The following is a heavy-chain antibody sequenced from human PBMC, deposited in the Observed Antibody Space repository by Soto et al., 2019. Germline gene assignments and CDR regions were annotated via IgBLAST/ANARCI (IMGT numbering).Heavy chain of an antibody. D-gene: IGHD2-2*01. CDR1: GFTFSSYS. V-gene: IGHV3-48*02. Sequence: EVQLVESGGGLVQPGGSLRLSCAASGFTFSSYSMNWVRQAPGKGLEWVSYISSSSTIYYADSVKGRFTISRDNAKNSLYLQMNSLRDEDTAVYYCARDQGGSYCSSTSCYSLAYYYYYGMDVWGQGTTVTVSS. J-gene: IGHJ6*02. CDR2: ISSSSTI. CDR3: ARDQGGSYCSSTSCYSLAYYYYYGMDV.